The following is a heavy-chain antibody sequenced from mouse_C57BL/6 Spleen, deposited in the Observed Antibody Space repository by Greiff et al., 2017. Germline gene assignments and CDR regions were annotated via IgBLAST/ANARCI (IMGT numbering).Heavy chain of an antibody. CDR2: IDPSDSYT. J-gene: IGHJ3*01. Sequence: QVQLQQPGAELVKPGASVKLSCKASGYTFTSYWMQWVKQRPGQGLEWIGEIDPSDSYTNYNQKLKGKATLTVDTSSSTAYMQLSSLTSEDSAVYYCASRTGRAWFAYWGQGTLVTVSA. V-gene: IGHV1-50*01. CDR1: GYTFTSYW. CDR3: ASRTGRAWFAY. D-gene: IGHD4-1*01.